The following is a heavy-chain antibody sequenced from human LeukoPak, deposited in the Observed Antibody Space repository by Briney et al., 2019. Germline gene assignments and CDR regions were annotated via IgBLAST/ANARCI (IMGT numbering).Heavy chain of an antibody. CDR2: IYYSGST. J-gene: IGHJ4*02. D-gene: IGHD5-24*01. CDR1: GGSISSSSYY. CDR3: AAPAGDGYNFDH. Sequence: SETLSLTCTVSGGSISSSSYYWGWIRQPPGKGLEWIGSIYYSGSTYYNPSLKSRVTISVDTSKNQFSLKLSSVTAADTAVYYCAAPAGDGYNFDHWGQGTLVTVSS. V-gene: IGHV4-39*01.